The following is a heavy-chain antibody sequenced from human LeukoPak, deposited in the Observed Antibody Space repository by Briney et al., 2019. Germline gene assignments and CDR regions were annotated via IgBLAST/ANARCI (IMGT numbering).Heavy chain of an antibody. Sequence: GESLKISCKGSGYSYTSYWIGWVRQMPGKGLEWMVIIYPGDSDTRYSPSFQGQVTISVDKSISTAYLQWNSLKASDTAMYYCARLGEGDWFDYWGQGTLVTVSS. CDR2: IYPGDSDT. J-gene: IGHJ4*02. D-gene: IGHD1-26*01. CDR3: ARLGEGDWFDY. CDR1: GYSYTSYW. V-gene: IGHV5-51*01.